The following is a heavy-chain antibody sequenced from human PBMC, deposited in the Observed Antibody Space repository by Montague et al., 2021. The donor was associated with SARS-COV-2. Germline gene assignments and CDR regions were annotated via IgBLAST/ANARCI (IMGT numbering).Heavy chain of an antibody. V-gene: IGHV4-61*01. D-gene: IGHD3-9*01. CDR1: GGSVSSGSYY. J-gene: IGHJ6*02. Sequence: SETLSLTCTVSGGSVSSGSYYWSWIRQPPGKGLEWIGYIYYSGSTNYNPSLKSRVTISVDTSKNQFSLKLCSVTAADTAVYYCARDGVLRYFDWLGDRYGMDVWGQGTTVTVSS. CDR3: ARDGVLRYFDWLGDRYGMDV. CDR2: IYYSGST.